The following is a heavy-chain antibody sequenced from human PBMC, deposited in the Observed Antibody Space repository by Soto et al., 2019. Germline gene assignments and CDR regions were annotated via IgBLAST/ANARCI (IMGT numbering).Heavy chain of an antibody. Sequence: SETLSLTCTVSGDSISSNNNYWSWIRQPPGEGLEWIGFISYSGTTSYRTYLKSRVAISLDTSKNQFSLSLSFVTAADTAVYYCARGRGYSYGLDPWGQGTLVTVS. V-gene: IGHV4-30-4*01. CDR2: ISYSGTT. CDR1: GDSISSNNNY. J-gene: IGHJ5*02. CDR3: ARGRGYSYGLDP. D-gene: IGHD5-18*01.